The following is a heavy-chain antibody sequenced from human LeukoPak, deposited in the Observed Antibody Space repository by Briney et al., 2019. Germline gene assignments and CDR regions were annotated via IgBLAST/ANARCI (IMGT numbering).Heavy chain of an antibody. CDR3: ARSLDTSGWTLDY. CDR2: IYPDDSDT. V-gene: IGHV5-51*01. Sequence: GESLKISCKASGYMFTSYWIVWVRQMPGKGLEWMGIIYPDDSDTRYSQSFQGHVTISADESLTTTYLQWNNLKASDTAIYYCARSLDTSGWTLDYWGPGTLVTVSP. D-gene: IGHD6-19*01. CDR1: GYMFTSYW. J-gene: IGHJ4*02.